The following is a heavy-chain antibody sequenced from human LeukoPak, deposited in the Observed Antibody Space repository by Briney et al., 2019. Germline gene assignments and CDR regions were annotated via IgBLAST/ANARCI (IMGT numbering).Heavy chain of an antibody. J-gene: IGHJ5*02. CDR1: GGSISSYY. D-gene: IGHD3-3*01. V-gene: IGHV4-59*08. CDR3: ARGSSDFWSGYPLDWFDP. CDR2: IYYSGST. Sequence: SETLSLTCTVSGGSISSYYWSWIRQPPGKGLEWIGYIYYSGSTYYNPSLKSRVTISVDTSKNQFSLKLSSVTAADTAVYYCARGSSDFWSGYPLDWFDPWGQGTLVTVSS.